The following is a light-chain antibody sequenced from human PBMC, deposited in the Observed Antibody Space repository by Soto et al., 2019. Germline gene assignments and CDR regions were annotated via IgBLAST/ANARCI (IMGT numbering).Light chain of an antibody. J-gene: IGKJ3*01. CDR2: AAS. CDR3: QKYSSVPL. V-gene: IGKV1-27*01. Sequence: DIQMTQSPSSLSASVGDRVTITCRAGQGISNYIAWYQQKPGKAPKLLIYAASTLQSGVPSRFSGSGSGTDFTLTINSLQPEDVATYSCQKYSSVPLFGSGPKVDIK. CDR1: QGISNY.